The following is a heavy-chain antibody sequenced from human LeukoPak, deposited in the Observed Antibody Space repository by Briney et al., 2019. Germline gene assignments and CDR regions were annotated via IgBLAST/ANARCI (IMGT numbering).Heavy chain of an antibody. Sequence: PSETLSLTCTVSGGSISSSSYYWGWIRQPPGKGLEWIGSIYYSGSTYYNPSLKSRVTISVDTSKNQFSLKLSSVTAADTAVYYCAKNGTPGRVLLAATRYNWFDPWGQGTLVTVSS. J-gene: IGHJ5*02. CDR1: GGSISSSSYY. CDR3: AKNGTPGRVLLAATRYNWFDP. V-gene: IGHV4-39*07. D-gene: IGHD2-15*01. CDR2: IYYSGST.